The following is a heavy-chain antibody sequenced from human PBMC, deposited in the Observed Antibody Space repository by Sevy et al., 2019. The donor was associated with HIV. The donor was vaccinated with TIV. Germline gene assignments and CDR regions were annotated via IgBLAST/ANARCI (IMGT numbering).Heavy chain of an antibody. Sequence: SETLSLTCTVSGGSISSYYWNWIRQSPGKGLEWFGYIYYTGSTNYNPSLKSRVTISVDTSKNQFSLKLTFVTAADTAVYYCARELISGRYYGMDVWGQGTAVTVSS. CDR1: GGSISSYY. CDR3: ARELISGRYYGMDV. CDR2: IYYTGST. J-gene: IGHJ6*02. V-gene: IGHV4-59*01. D-gene: IGHD6-19*01.